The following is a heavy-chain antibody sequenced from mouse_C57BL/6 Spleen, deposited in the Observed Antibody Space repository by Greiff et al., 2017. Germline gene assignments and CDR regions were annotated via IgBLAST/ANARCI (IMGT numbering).Heavy chain of an antibody. CDR2: INPNNGGT. V-gene: IGHV1-26*01. D-gene: IGHD1-1*01. J-gene: IGHJ1*03. CDR3: ARWATVVAPLGYFDV. CDR1: GYTFTDYY. Sequence: EVQLQQSGPELVKPGASVKISCKASGYTFTDYYMNWVKQSHGKSLEWIGDINPNNGGTSYNQKFKGKATLTVDKSSSTAYMELRSLTSEDSAVYYCARWATVVAPLGYFDVWGTGTTVTVSS.